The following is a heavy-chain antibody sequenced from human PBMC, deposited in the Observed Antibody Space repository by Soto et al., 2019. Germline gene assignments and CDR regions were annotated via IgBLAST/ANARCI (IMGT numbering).Heavy chain of an antibody. CDR1: VGTDANYW. J-gene: IGHJ4*01. CDR3: ARQHPLESSAWYD. V-gene: IGHV5-51*07. Sequence: QKRSANGCVGTDANYWMGSLHQIPGKGLEWMGTIYAGDSDTRYSPSFQGQVTFSVDRSTNTAYLHWTSLKASDTAFYWCARQHPLESSAWYDRGNGTQVPVSS. D-gene: IGHD6-19*01. CDR2: IYAGDSDT.